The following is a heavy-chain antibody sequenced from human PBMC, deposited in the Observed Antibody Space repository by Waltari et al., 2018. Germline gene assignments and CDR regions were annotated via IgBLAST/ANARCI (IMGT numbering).Heavy chain of an antibody. CDR2: ISSSSTI. CDR1: GFTFSSYS. V-gene: IGHV3-48*04. D-gene: IGHD1-26*01. CDR3: ARGMVGAAYFDC. J-gene: IGHJ4*02. Sequence: EVQLVESGGGLVQPGGSLRLSCVASGFTFSSYSMNWVRQAPGKGLEGVSDISSSSTINYADSVKGRFTISRDSPKNSLYLQMNSLRAEDAAVYYCARGMVGAAYFDCWGQGALVSVSS.